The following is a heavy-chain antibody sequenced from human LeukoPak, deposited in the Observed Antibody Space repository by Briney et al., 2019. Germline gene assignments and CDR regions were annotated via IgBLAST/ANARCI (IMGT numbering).Heavy chain of an antibody. CDR2: ISYDGSNK. V-gene: IGHV3-30*03. Sequence: GGSLRLSCAASGFTFSSYGMHWVRQAPGKGLEWVAVISYDGSNKYYADSVKGRFTISRDNARNSLYLQMNSLRVEDTAVYYCARDPYSGTYGNTYYYYMDVWGKGTTVTISS. CDR1: GFTFSSYG. D-gene: IGHD1-26*01. J-gene: IGHJ6*03. CDR3: ARDPYSGTYGNTYYYYMDV.